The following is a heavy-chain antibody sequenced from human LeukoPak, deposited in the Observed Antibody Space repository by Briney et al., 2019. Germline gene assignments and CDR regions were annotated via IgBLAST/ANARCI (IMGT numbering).Heavy chain of an antibody. CDR2: INHSGST. V-gene: IGHV4-34*01. Sequence: PSETLSLTCAVYGGSFSGYYWSWIRQPPGKGLEWIGEINHSGSTNYNPSLKSRVTISVDTSKNQFSLKLSSVTAADTAVYYCARGTTTVTTMGWFDPWGQGTLVTVSS. J-gene: IGHJ5*02. CDR1: GGSFSGYY. CDR3: ARGTTTVTTMGWFDP. D-gene: IGHD4-17*01.